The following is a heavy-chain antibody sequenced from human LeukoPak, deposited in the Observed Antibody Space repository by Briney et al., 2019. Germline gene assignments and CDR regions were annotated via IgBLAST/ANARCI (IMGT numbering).Heavy chain of an antibody. J-gene: IGHJ3*02. CDR1: GYTFTGYY. V-gene: IGHV1-2*02. CDR2: INPNSGGT. CDR3: ARDHFRLLWFGEPGAFDI. D-gene: IGHD3-10*01. Sequence: ASVKVTCKASGYTFTGYYMHWVRQAPGQGLEWMGWINPNSGGTNYAQEFQGRVTMTMDTSISKAYMELSRLRSDDTAVYYCARDHFRLLWFGEPGAFDIWGQGTMVTVSS.